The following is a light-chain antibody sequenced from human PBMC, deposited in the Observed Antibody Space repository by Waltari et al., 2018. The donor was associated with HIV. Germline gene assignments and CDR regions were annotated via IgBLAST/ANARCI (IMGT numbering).Light chain of an antibody. CDR1: SGPVTSGSF. V-gene: IGLV7-43*01. J-gene: IGLJ3*02. CDR3: LLYCGGAQHWV. CDR2: NVT. Sequence: QTVVTQEPSLTVSPGGTVSLTFASSSGPVTSGSFATWFQPNPGQAPRTLIYNVTNKHAWTPVRFSGSLRGGKAALTLSGVQPEDEADYYCLLYCGGAQHWVFGGGTKLTVL.